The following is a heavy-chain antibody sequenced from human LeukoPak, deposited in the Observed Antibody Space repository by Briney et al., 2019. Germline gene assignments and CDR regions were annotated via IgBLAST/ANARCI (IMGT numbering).Heavy chain of an antibody. Sequence: GGSLRLSCAASGFTFSSYWMSWVRQAPGKGLEWVANINQDGSEKKYVDSVKGRFTISRDTSKNTLYLQMNTLRVEDTAVYYCARGAALDYWGQGTLVTVSS. CDR1: GFTFSSYW. V-gene: IGHV3-7*03. CDR2: INQDGSEK. J-gene: IGHJ4*02. D-gene: IGHD3-3*02. CDR3: ARGAALDY.